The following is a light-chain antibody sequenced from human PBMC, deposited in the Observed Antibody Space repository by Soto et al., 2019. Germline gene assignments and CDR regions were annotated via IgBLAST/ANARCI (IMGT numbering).Light chain of an antibody. CDR2: RDN. V-gene: IGLV1-47*01. CDR1: SSNFGTNY. J-gene: IGLJ3*02. Sequence: QAVVTQPPSASGTPGQRVTISCSGSSSNFGTNYVYWYHHLPGTAPKLLIYRDNRRPSGVPDRFSGSKSGTSASLAISGLRSEDEADYYCAGWDDSLSGWVFGGGTKLTVL. CDR3: AGWDDSLSGWV.